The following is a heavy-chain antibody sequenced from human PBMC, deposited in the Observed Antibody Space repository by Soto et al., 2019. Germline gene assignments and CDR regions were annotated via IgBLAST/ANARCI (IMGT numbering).Heavy chain of an antibody. J-gene: IGHJ6*01. V-gene: IGHV3-30-3*01. CDR3: ARAVTTYRYYYYGMDV. D-gene: IGHD4-17*01. Sequence: QVQLVESGGGVVQPGRSLRLSCAASGFTFSSYAMHWVRQAPGKGLEWVAVISYDGSNKYYADSVKGRFTISRDNSKNTLYLQMNSLRAEDTAVYYCARAVTTYRYYYYGMDVWGQGTTVTVSS. CDR2: ISYDGSNK. CDR1: GFTFSSYA.